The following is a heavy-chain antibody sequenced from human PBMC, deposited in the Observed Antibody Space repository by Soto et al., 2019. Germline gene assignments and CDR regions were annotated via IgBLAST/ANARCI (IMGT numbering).Heavy chain of an antibody. CDR3: ARDQRLGYCSSTSCYSGSNLDY. D-gene: IGHD2-2*03. J-gene: IGHJ4*02. CDR1: GGSISSGDYY. Sequence: QVQLQESGPGLVKPSQTLSLTCTVSGGSISSGDYYWSWIRQPPGKGLEWIGYIYYSGSTYYNPSLKSRVTISVDTSKNQFSLKLSSVTAADTAVYYCARDQRLGYCSSTSCYSGSNLDYWGQGTLVTVSS. V-gene: IGHV4-30-4*01. CDR2: IYYSGST.